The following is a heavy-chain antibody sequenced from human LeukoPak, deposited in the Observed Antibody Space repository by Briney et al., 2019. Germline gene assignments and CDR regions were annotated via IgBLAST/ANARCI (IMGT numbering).Heavy chain of an antibody. J-gene: IGHJ5*02. V-gene: IGHV3-48*02. Sequence: GGSLRLSCAASGFTFSGSSMNWVRQAPGMGLEWVSYISSSSDIIYYADSVKGRFTISRDNAKNSLYLQVNSLRDEDTAVYYCARAGSGWYSFDPWGQGTLVTVSS. CDR2: ISSSSDII. CDR1: GFTFSGSS. CDR3: ARAGSGWYSFDP. D-gene: IGHD6-19*01.